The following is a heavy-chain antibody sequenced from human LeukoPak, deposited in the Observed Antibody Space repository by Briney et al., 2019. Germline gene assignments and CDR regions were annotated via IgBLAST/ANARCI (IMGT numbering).Heavy chain of an antibody. J-gene: IGHJ4*02. CDR3: ARDVVAARKGFDY. D-gene: IGHD6-6*01. CDR2: IIPIFGTA. CDR1: GGTFSSYA. Sequence: ASVKVSCKASGGTFSSYAISWVRQAPGQGLEWMGGIIPIFGTANYAQKFQGRVTITADESTSTAYMELSSLRSEDTAVYYCARDVVAARKGFDYWGQGTLVTVSS. V-gene: IGHV1-69*01.